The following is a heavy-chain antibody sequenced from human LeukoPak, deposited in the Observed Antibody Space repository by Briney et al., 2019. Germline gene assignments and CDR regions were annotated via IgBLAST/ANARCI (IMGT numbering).Heavy chain of an antibody. CDR1: GFTFSSYG. D-gene: IGHD3-22*01. CDR3: ARDRRYYDSSGYSLYYFDY. CDR2: IRYDGSNK. J-gene: IGHJ4*02. V-gene: IGHV3-30*02. Sequence: GGSLRLSCAASGFTFSSYGMHWVRQAPGKGLEWVAFIRYDGSNKYYADSVKGRFTISRDNSKNTLYLQMNSLRAEDTAVYYCARDRRYYDSSGYSLYYFDYWGQGTLVTVSS.